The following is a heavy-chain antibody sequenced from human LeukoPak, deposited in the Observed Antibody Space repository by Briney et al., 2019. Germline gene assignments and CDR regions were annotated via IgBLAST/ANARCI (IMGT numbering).Heavy chain of an antibody. V-gene: IGHV4-59*08. J-gene: IGHJ1*01. D-gene: IGHD6-13*01. CDR1: GGSTSSYY. CDR2: IHHSGST. CDR3: ARVAAGIGFFQH. Sequence: PSETLSLTCTVSGGSTSSYYWSWIRPPPGKGLEWIGNIHHSGSTYYNPSLKSRVTTSVDTSKNQLSLKLSSVTAADTAVYYCARVAAGIGFFQHWGQGTLVTVSS.